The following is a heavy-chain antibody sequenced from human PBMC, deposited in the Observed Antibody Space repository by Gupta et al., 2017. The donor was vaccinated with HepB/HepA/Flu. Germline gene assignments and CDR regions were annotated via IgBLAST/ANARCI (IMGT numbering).Heavy chain of an antibody. CDR3: TTIENGSGI. CDR1: GFTFSAAA. D-gene: IGHD2-2*03. CDR2: IRGKANNFAT. V-gene: IGHV3-73*01. Sequence: EVQLVESGGGLVQPGGSLKLSCAASGFTFSAAAMHWVRQASGKGLEWVGRIRGKANNFATAFAASMKGRFTISRDDSKNTAYLQMNSLKTDDTAVYYCTTIENGSGIWDQGTMVTVSS. J-gene: IGHJ3*02.